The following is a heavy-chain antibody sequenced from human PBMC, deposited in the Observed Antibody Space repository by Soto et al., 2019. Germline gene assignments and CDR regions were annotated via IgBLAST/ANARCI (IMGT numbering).Heavy chain of an antibody. J-gene: IGHJ6*02. V-gene: IGHV4-30-4*01. CDR2: IYYSGST. Sequence: SETLSLTCTVSGGSISSGDYYWSWIRQPPGKGLEWIGYIYYSGSTYYNPSLKSRVTISVDTSKNQFSLKLSSVTAADTAVYYCARVPTRITGTNYYYGMDVWGQGTTVTV. D-gene: IGHD1-20*01. CDR1: GGSISSGDYY. CDR3: ARVPTRITGTNYYYGMDV.